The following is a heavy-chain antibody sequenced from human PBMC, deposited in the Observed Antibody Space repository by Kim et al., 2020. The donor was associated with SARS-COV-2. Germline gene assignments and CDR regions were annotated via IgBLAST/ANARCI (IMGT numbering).Heavy chain of an antibody. CDR2: IWYDGSNK. V-gene: IGHV3-33*01. J-gene: IGHJ6*02. D-gene: IGHD3-10*01. CDR1: GFTFSSYG. CDR3: ARVIAGSGSYYGYYYYYYGMDV. Sequence: GGSLRLSCAASGFTFSSYGMHWVRQAPGKGLEWVAVIWYDGSNKYYADSVKGRFTISRDNSKNTLYLQMNSLRAEDTAVYYCARVIAGSGSYYGYYYYYYGMDVWGQGTTVTVSS.